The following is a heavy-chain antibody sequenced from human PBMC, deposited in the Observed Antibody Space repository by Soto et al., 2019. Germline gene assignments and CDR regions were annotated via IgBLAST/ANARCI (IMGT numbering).Heavy chain of an antibody. D-gene: IGHD1-1*01. CDR1: GFTFSGHT. V-gene: IGHV3-21*01. CDR2: ITRVSTYI. CDR3: ARDSNDWNDLDF. Sequence: ELQLVESGGGLVKPGGPLRPSCAASGFTFSGHTMNWVRQPPGKGLEWLPSITRVSTYIYYADTVKGRFTISRDNGKNSLFLQMTSLRAEDTAVYYCARDSNDWNDLDFWGQGTPVTVSS. J-gene: IGHJ4*02.